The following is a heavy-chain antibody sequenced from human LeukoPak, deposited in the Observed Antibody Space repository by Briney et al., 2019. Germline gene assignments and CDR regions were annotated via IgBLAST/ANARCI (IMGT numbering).Heavy chain of an antibody. CDR1: GGTFSSDV. V-gene: IGHV1-69*13. Sequence: SVKVSCKASGGTFSSDVINWVRLAPGQGLEWVGGIVPTFRTPDYAQKFRGRVTITADESTKTSYMELTSLTTEDTAVYYCARDLTSGFSGLGPNENWFDPWGQGTLVTVSS. CDR2: IVPTFRTP. D-gene: IGHD3-3*01. CDR3: ARDLTSGFSGLGPNENWFDP. J-gene: IGHJ5*02.